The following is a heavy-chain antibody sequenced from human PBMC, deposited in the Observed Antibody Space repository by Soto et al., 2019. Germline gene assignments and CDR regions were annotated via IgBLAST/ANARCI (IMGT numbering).Heavy chain of an antibody. CDR2: INSDGRST. CDR1: GISFSDYW. V-gene: IGHV3-74*01. J-gene: IGHJ6*02. CDR3: AREQLLGVGLDA. D-gene: IGHD6-6*01. Sequence: GGSLRLSCAPSGISFSDYWIHWVRQVPGKGLEWVSHINSDGRSTTYAASVKGRFTVSRDNAKNMVHLQINDLRVEDTAVYYCAREQLLGVGLDAWGHGTAVTVSS.